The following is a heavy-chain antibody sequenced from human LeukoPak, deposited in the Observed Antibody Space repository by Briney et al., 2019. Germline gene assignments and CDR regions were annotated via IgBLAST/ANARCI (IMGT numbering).Heavy chain of an antibody. Sequence: SVKVSCKASGGTFSSYAISWVRQAPGQGLEWMGRIIPILGIANYAQKFQGRVTITADKSTSTAYMELSSLRSEDTAVYYCAREGPYDFWSGKDYYFDYWGQGTLVTVSS. CDR2: IIPILGIA. V-gene: IGHV1-69*04. CDR3: AREGPYDFWSGKDYYFDY. D-gene: IGHD3-3*01. CDR1: GGTFSSYA. J-gene: IGHJ4*02.